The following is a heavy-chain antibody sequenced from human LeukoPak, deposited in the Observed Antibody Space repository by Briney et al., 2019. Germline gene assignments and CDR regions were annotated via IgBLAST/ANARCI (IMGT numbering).Heavy chain of an antibody. CDR2: IYYSGST. V-gene: IGHV4-39*01. D-gene: IGHD6-19*01. CDR1: GGSISSSSYY. CDR3: ARGIAVAGVLY. Sequence: SETLSLTCTVSGGSISSSSYYWGWIRQPPGKGLEWIGSIYYSGSTYYNPSLKSRVTISVDTSKNQFSLKLSSVTAADTAVYYCARGIAVAGVLYWGQGTLVTVSS. J-gene: IGHJ4*02.